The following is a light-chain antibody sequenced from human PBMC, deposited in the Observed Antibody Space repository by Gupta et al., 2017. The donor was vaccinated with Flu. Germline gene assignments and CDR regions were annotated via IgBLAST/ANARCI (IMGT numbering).Light chain of an antibody. Sequence: TLTCTGNSANVGNQGAAWLQQHRGHPPKLLSYRNTNRPSGISERFSASRSGNTASLTITGLQPEDEADYYCSAWDSSLSARLFGGRTSLTVL. CDR2: RNT. CDR1: SANVGNQG. J-gene: IGLJ3*02. CDR3: SAWDSSLSARL. V-gene: IGLV10-54*04.